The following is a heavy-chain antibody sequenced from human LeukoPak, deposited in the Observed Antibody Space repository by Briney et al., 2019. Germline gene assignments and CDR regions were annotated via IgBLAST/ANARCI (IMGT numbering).Heavy chain of an antibody. CDR3: ATVVGGKGGY. J-gene: IGHJ4*02. Sequence: ASVKVSCKASGYTFTSYYMHWVRQAPGQGLEWMGIINPSGGSTSYAQKFQGRVTMTEDTSTDTAYMELSSLRSEDTAVYYCATVVGGKGGYWGQGTLVTVSS. CDR1: GYTFTSYY. CDR2: INPSGGST. V-gene: IGHV1-46*01. D-gene: IGHD1-26*01.